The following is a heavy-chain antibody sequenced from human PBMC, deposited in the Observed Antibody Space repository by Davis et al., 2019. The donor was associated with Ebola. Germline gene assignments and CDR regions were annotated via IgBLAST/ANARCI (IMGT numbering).Heavy chain of an antibody. V-gene: IGHV4-34*01. D-gene: IGHD3-3*01. CDR1: GGSFSGYY. CDR3: ARATGIFWSGYYRWDV. CDR2: INHSGST. J-gene: IGHJ6*02. Sequence: SETLSLTCAVYGGSFSGYYWSWIRQPPGTGLEWIGEINHSGSTNYNPSLKSRVTISVDTSKNQFSLKLSSVTAADTAVYYCARATGIFWSGYYRWDVWGQGTTVTVSS.